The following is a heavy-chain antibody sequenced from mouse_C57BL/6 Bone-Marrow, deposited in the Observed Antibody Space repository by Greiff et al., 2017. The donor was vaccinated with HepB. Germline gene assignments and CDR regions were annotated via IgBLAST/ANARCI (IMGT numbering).Heavy chain of an antibody. CDR1: GYTFTSYT. CDR2: INPSSGYT. CDR3: ASGTTVPFAY. J-gene: IGHJ3*01. V-gene: IGHV1-4*01. Sequence: QVQLKQSGAELARPGASVKMSCKASGYTFTSYTMHWVKQRPGQGLEWIGYINPSSGYTKYNQKFKDKATLTADKSSSTAYMQLSSLTSEDSAVYYCASGTTVPFAYWGQGTLVTVSA. D-gene: IGHD1-1*01.